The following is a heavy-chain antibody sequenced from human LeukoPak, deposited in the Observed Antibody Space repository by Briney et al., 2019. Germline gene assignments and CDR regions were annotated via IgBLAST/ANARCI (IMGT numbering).Heavy chain of an antibody. CDR3: ADFDRS. J-gene: IGHJ4*02. Sequence: PVGSLRLSCAASGLTFSAAWMRGGREAPGKGLEWVATINTDGSNRYYVASVKGLFTISRDNAKNSLYLQMSSLRADDTALYYSADFDRSWGQGTLVTVSS. CDR2: INTDGSNR. V-gene: IGHV3-7*01. CDR1: GLTFSAAW. D-gene: IGHD3-22*01.